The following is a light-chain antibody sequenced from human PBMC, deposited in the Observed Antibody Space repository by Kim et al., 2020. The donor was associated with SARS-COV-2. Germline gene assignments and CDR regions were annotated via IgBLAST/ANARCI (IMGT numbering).Light chain of an antibody. Sequence: VCPAHRAALSRRASQSVTSILAGYQQTPGQAPRPFIYGAAIRATGIPDSFRGSGSGTEFTLPISSLQPEDFALYYCQQYNRWPPYIFGQGTKLEIK. CDR3: QQYNRWPPYI. J-gene: IGKJ2*01. CDR1: QSVTSI. V-gene: IGKV3-15*01. CDR2: GAA.